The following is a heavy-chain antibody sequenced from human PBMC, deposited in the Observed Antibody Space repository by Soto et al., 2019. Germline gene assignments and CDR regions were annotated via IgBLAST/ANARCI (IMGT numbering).Heavy chain of an antibody. Sequence: EVQLVESGGGLVKPGGSLRLSCAASVFTFSNAWMSWVRQAPGKGLEWVGRIKSKTDGGTTDYAAPVKGRFTISRDDSKNTLYLQMNSLKTEDTAVYYCTTEGSSWDDAFDIWGQGTMVTVSS. J-gene: IGHJ3*02. CDR3: TTEGSSWDDAFDI. CDR1: VFTFSNAW. V-gene: IGHV3-15*01. D-gene: IGHD6-13*01. CDR2: IKSKTDGGTT.